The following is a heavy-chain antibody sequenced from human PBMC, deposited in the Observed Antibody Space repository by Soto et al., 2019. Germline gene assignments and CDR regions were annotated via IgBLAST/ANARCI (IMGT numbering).Heavy chain of an antibody. CDR1: GFRFSSYA. Sequence: GGSLRLSCAASGFRFSSYAVSWVRQAPGKGLEWVSVISGNGGTTYYADSAKGRFTISRDNSESMLYLQMNSLRPEDTAIYYCAKGREHTMFGVDTLFDYWGQGTLVTVSS. J-gene: IGHJ4*02. D-gene: IGHD3-3*01. V-gene: IGHV3-23*01. CDR2: ISGNGGTT. CDR3: AKGREHTMFGVDTLFDY.